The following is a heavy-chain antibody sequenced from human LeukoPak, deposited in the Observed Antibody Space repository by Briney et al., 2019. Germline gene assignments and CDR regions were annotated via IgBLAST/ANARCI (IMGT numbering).Heavy chain of an antibody. CDR3: ARVALELRYCSSTSCLPRGFDP. J-gene: IGHJ5*02. Sequence: GGSLRLSCAASGFTFSSYSMNWVRQAPGKGLEWVSYISSSSSTIYYADSVKGRFTISRDNAKNSLYLQMNSLRAEDTAVYYCARVALELRYCSSTSCLPRGFDPWGQGTLVTVSS. CDR1: GFTFSSYS. V-gene: IGHV3-48*01. CDR2: ISSSSSTI. D-gene: IGHD2-2*01.